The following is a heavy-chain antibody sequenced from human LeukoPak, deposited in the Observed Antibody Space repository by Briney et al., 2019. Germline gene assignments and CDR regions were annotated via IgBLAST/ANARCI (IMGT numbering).Heavy chain of an antibody. V-gene: IGHV4-59*01. CDR3: ARGSQELYYFDY. Sequence: PSETLSLTCTVSGGSISSYYWGWIRQPPGKGLGWIGYIYYSGSTKYNPSRKSRVTISVDASKTQFSLKLNSVTAADTAVYYCARGSQELYYFDYWGQGTLVTVSS. D-gene: IGHD1-7*01. J-gene: IGHJ4*02. CDR2: IYYSGST. CDR1: GGSISSYY.